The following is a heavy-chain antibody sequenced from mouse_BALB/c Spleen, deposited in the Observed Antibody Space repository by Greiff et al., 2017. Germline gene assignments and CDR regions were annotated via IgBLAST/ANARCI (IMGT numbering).Heavy chain of an antibody. V-gene: IGHV1-77*01. J-gene: IGHJ2*01. D-gene: IGHD3-1*01. Sequence: QVQLKESGPELVKPGASVKMSCKASGYTFTDYVISWVKQRTGQGLEWIGEIYPGSGSTYYNEKFKGKATLTADKSSNTAYMQLSSLTSEDSAVYFCARYPRSGYKDYWGQGTTLTVSS. CDR1: GYTFTDYV. CDR3: ARYPRSGYKDY. CDR2: IYPGSGST.